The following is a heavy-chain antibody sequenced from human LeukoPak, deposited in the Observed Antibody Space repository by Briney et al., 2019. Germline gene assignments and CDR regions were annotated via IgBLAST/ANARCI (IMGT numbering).Heavy chain of an antibody. D-gene: IGHD3-10*01. J-gene: IGHJ4*02. V-gene: IGHV1-18*01. CDR3: ARDGDYYGSGSYYYGFDY. CDR1: GYTFTSYG. Sequence: ASVKVPCKASGYTFTSYGISWVRQAPGQGVEWMGWISAYNGNTNYAQKLQGRVTMTTDTSTSTAYMELRSLRSDDTAVYYCARDGDYYGSGSYYYGFDYWGQGTLVTVSS. CDR2: ISAYNGNT.